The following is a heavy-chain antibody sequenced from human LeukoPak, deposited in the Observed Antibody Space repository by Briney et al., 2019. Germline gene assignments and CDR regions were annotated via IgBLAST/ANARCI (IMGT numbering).Heavy chain of an antibody. CDR3: ARSGYSGYDPDY. D-gene: IGHD5-12*01. V-gene: IGHV3-11*06. CDR1: GCTFSGYF. Sequence: GGSLRLSCAASGCTFSGYFMNWIRQAPGKGLEWVSYISPGSDYTNYADSVKGRFTISRDNAKNSLYLQMNSLRAEDTAVYFCARSGYSGYDPDYWGQGTLVTVSS. CDR2: ISPGSDYT. J-gene: IGHJ4*02.